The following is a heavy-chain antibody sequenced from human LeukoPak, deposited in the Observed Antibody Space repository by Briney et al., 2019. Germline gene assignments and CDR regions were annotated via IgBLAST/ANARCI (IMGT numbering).Heavy chain of an antibody. V-gene: IGHV3-30*02. CDR2: IRYDGSNK. J-gene: IGHJ4*02. Sequence: GGSLRLSCAASGFTFSSYGMHWVRQAPGKGLEWVAFIRYDGSNKYYADSVRGRFTISRDNSKNTLYLQMNSLRAEDTAVYYCAKEGGYYDILTGYYSIGYYFDYWGQGTLVTVSS. CDR3: AKEGGYYDILTGYYSIGYYFDY. CDR1: GFTFSSYG. D-gene: IGHD3-9*01.